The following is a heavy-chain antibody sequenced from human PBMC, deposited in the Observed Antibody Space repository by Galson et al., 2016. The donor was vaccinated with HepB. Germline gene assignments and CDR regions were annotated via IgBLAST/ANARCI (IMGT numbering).Heavy chain of an antibody. Sequence: ETLSLTCTVSGDSIGCYYWSWVRQSPENGLEWIGNVYYSGHTNYNPSLKSRVTISVDTSENQFSLKLTSVTAADTAVYYCARTRIAVSGFYFQHWGQGALVSVSS. CDR1: GDSIGCYY. J-gene: IGHJ1*01. CDR3: ARTRIAVSGFYFQH. D-gene: IGHD6-19*01. V-gene: IGHV4-59*01. CDR2: VYYSGHT.